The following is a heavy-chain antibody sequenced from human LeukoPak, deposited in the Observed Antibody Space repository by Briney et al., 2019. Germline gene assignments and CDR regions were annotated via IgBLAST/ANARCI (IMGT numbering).Heavy chain of an antibody. CDR3: ARDKRDGGSGSYYHDY. CDR1: GFTFSSYG. J-gene: IGHJ4*02. D-gene: IGHD3-10*01. Sequence: GGSLRLSCAASGFTFSSYGMHWVRQAPGKGLEWVAFIRYDGSNKYYADSVKGRFTISRDNSKNTPYLQMNSLRAEDTAVYYCARDKRDGGSGSYYHDYWGQGTLVTVSS. V-gene: IGHV3-30*02. CDR2: IRYDGSNK.